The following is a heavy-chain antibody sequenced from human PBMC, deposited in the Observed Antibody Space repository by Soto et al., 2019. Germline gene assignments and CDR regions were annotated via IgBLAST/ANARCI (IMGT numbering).Heavy chain of an antibody. V-gene: IGHV3-21*05. CDR1: SFSFSDYS. CDR3: ARGRSGPYGVIDY. Sequence: GSLTLSCSAASFSFSDYSMNWARQAPGGGLEWISHISSSGSYIFYADLEKGRFTATRENAKKSLFLQMNSLRAEDSAFYYCARGRSGPYGVIDYWGQGTQVTVSS. J-gene: IGHJ4*02. D-gene: IGHD4-17*01. CDR2: ISSSGSYI.